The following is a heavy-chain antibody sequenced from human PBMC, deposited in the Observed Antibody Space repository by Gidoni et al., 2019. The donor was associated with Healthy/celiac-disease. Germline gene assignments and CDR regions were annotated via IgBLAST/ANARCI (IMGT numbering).Heavy chain of an antibody. J-gene: IGHJ4*02. D-gene: IGHD2-21*01. V-gene: IGHV3-48*01. Sequence: EVQLVESGGGLVQPGGSLRLSCAASGFTFSSYSMNWVRQAPGKGLGWVSYISSSSSTIYYADSVKGRFTISRDNAKNSLYLQMNSLRAEDTAVYYCARQLYSYFDYWGQGTLVTVSS. CDR1: GFTFSSYS. CDR2: ISSSSSTI. CDR3: ARQLYSYFDY.